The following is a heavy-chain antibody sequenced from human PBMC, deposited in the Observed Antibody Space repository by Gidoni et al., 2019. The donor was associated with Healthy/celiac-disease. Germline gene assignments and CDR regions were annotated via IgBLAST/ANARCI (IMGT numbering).Heavy chain of an antibody. V-gene: IGHV3-64D*06. D-gene: IGHD3-9*01. CDR1: GFTFSSYA. CDR3: VTGPPYFDWYAAFDI. CDR2: ISSNGGST. Sequence: EVQLVESGGGLVQPGGSLRLSCSASGFTFSSYAMHWVRQAPGKGLEYVSAISSNGGSTYYADSVKGRFTISRDNSKNTLYLQMSSLRAEDTAVYYCVTGPPYFDWYAAFDIWGQGTMVTVSS. J-gene: IGHJ3*02.